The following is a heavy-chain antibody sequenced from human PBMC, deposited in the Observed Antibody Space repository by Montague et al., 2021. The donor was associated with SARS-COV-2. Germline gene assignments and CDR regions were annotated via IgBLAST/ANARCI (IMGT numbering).Heavy chain of an antibody. D-gene: IGHD3-10*01. CDR3: ARLGVVPTPRTFDP. CDR1: GASISSNNW. V-gene: IGHV4-4*02. J-gene: IGHJ5*02. CDR2: PYHSGST. Sequence: SETLSLTCEVSGASISSNNWWIGVRQSPGKGLEWVGEPYHSGSTNYNPSLRGRVTISVDKSKNQFSLKVNSVSAADTAVYYCARLGVVPTPRTFDPWGQGTLVTVSS.